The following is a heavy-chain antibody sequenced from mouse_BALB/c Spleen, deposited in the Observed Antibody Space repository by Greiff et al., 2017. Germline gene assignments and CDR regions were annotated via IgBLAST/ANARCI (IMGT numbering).Heavy chain of an antibody. CDR3: ARTITTGFAY. Sequence: DVKLQESGPGLVKPSQSLSLTCTVTGYSITSDYAWNWIRQFPGNKLEWMGYISYSGSTSYNPSLKSRISITRDTSKNQFFLQLNSVTTEDTATYYCARTITTGFAYWGQGTLVTVSA. V-gene: IGHV3-2*02. CDR2: ISYSGST. D-gene: IGHD2-4*01. J-gene: IGHJ3*01. CDR1: GYSITSDYA.